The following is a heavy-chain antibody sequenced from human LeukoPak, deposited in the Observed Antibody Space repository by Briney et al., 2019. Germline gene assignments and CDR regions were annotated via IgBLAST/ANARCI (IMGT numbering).Heavy chain of an antibody. CDR3: AKDLIEGHYYDSSGYYYS. CDR2: ISGSGGST. V-gene: IGHV3-23*01. Sequence: GGSLRLSCAASGFTFSSYAMSWVRQAPGKGLEWVSAISGSGGSTYYADSVKGRFTIPRDNSKNTLYLQMNSLRAEDTAVYYCAKDLIEGHYYDSSGYYYSWGQGTLVTVSS. D-gene: IGHD3-22*01. CDR1: GFTFSSYA. J-gene: IGHJ4*02.